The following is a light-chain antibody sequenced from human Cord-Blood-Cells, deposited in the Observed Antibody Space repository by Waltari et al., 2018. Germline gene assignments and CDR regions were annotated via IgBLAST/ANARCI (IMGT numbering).Light chain of an antibody. Sequence: DIVMTQSPDSLAVSLGARATIHCKSSQSVLYSSNNKNYLAWYQQKPGQPPKLLICWAATRESWVPDRFSGSGSGKDFTLTSSSLQAEDVAVYYCQQYYSTPDTFGQGTKLEIK. CDR1: QSVLYSSNNKNY. J-gene: IGKJ2*01. CDR3: QQYYSTPDT. V-gene: IGKV4-1*01. CDR2: WAA.